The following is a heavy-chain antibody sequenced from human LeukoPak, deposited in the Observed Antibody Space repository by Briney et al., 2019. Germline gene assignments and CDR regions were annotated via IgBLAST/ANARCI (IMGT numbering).Heavy chain of an antibody. CDR2: IHYSGAT. D-gene: IGHD3-22*01. V-gene: IGHV4-59*12. J-gene: IGHJ5*02. Sequence: SETLSLTCTVSGDSISGYFWSWIRQTPGKGLEWIGYIHYSGATNYNPSLKSRVTMSVDTSKNQFSLRLNSVTAADTAVYYCAREGATYYYDTSGYRPPSGSWGQGTLVTVSS. CDR3: AREGATYYYDTSGYRPPSGS. CDR1: GDSISGYF.